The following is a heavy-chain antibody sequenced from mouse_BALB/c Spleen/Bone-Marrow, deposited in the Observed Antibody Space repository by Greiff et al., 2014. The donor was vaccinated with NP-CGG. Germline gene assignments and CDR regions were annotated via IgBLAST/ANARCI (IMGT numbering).Heavy chain of an antibody. CDR3: ARVGSASFTTPFTY. V-gene: IGHV1-9*01. CDR2: ILPGSGST. Sequence: VQLQQSGAELMKPGASVKISCKATGYTFSRYWIEWVKQRPGHGLEWIGEILPGSGSTNSNEKFKGKATFTADTSSNTANMQRSSLTSENSGVYYGARVGSASFTTPFTYGGKGT. CDR1: GYTFSRYW. D-gene: IGHD2-12*01. J-gene: IGHJ4*01.